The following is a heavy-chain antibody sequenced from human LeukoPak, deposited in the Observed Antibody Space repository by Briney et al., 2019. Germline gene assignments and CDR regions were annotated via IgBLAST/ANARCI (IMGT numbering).Heavy chain of an antibody. CDR3: AKSRITMIVVVQKQGGAFDY. J-gene: IGHJ4*02. Sequence: PGGSLRLSCAASGFTFSSYGMHWVRQAPGKGLEWVAVIWYDGSNKYYADSVKGRFTISRDNSKNTLYLQMNSLRAEDTAVYYCAKSRITMIVVVQKQGGAFDYWGQGTLVTVSS. CDR2: IWYDGSNK. D-gene: IGHD3-22*01. CDR1: GFTFSSYG. V-gene: IGHV3-33*06.